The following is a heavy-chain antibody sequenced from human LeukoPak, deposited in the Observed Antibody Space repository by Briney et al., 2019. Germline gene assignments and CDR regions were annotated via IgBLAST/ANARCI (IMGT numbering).Heavy chain of an antibody. D-gene: IGHD3-10*01. CDR3: ASLGLLWFGESGDY. CDR2: IYHSGST. Sequence: SETLSLTCAVSGYSISSGYYWGWIRQPPGKGLEWIGSIYHSGSTYYNPSLKSRVTISVDTSKNQFSLKLSSVTAADTAVYYCASLGLLWFGESGDYWGQGTLVTASS. CDR1: GYSISSGYY. J-gene: IGHJ4*02. V-gene: IGHV4-38-2*01.